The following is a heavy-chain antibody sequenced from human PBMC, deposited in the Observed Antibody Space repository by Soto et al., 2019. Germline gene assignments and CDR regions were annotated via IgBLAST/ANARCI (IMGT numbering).Heavy chain of an antibody. CDR3: ARAQYTGSYFDACDV. CDR2: IWYDGSNK. D-gene: IGHD1-26*01. V-gene: IGHV3-33*03. Sequence: GGSLILSCAASGFSFSSYGMHWVRQAPGKGLDWVAVIWYDGSNKYYAESVKGRFTISRDNSKNTLYVQMNSLTVEDTAVYYCARAQYTGSYFDACDVWGQGTMVTVS. J-gene: IGHJ3*01. CDR1: GFSFSSYG.